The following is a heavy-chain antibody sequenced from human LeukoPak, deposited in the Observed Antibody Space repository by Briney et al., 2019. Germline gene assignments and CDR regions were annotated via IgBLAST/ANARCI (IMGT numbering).Heavy chain of an antibody. D-gene: IGHD3-22*01. CDR3: ARGSYYYDSSGYYPLTSTFDY. Sequence: SVKVSCKASGGTFSSYAISWVRQAPGQWLEWMGGIIPIFGTANYAQKFRGRVTITADESTSTAYMELSSLRSEDTAVYYCARGSYYYDSSGYYPLTSTFDYWGQGTLVTVSS. CDR2: IIPIFGTA. J-gene: IGHJ4*02. V-gene: IGHV1-69*13. CDR1: GGTFSSYA.